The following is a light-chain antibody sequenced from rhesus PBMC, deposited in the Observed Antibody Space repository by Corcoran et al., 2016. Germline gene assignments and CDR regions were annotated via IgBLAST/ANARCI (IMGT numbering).Light chain of an antibody. CDR1: QSVSSH. V-gene: IGKV3-24*04. CDR2: GSS. Sequence: EIVMTQSPATLALSPGERATLSCRASQSVSSHLAWYQQKPGQAPRLLIYGSSNRATGIPDWVSGSGSGTEFTLTISSLGPEDGGVYFCLQSSYWLTFGQGTKV. CDR3: LQSSYWLT. J-gene: IGKJ1*01.